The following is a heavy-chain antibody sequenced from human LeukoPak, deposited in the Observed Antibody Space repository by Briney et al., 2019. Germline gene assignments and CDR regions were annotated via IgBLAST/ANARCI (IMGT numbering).Heavy chain of an antibody. J-gene: IGHJ3*02. CDR1: GGSISSGSYY. D-gene: IGHD3-10*01. Sequence: SETLSLTCTVSGGSISSGSYYWSWIRQPAGKGLEWIGRIYTSGSTNYNPSLKSRVTISVDTSKNQFSLKLSSVTAADTAVYYCARSGRSIRFGELPPLIWGQGTMVTVSS. V-gene: IGHV4-61*02. CDR2: IYTSGST. CDR3: ARSGRSIRFGELPPLI.